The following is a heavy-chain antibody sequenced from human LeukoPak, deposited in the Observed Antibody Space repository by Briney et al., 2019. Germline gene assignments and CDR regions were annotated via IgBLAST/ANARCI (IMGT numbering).Heavy chain of an antibody. Sequence: GGSLRLSCAASGFTFSDYAMSWVRQAPGKGLEWVSYISSSGSTIYYADSVKGRFAISRDNAKNSLYLQMNSLRAEDTAVYYCAELGITMIGGVWGKGTTVTISS. V-gene: IGHV3-11*04. CDR3: AELGITMIGGV. CDR2: ISSSGSTI. J-gene: IGHJ6*04. CDR1: GFTFSDYA. D-gene: IGHD3-10*02.